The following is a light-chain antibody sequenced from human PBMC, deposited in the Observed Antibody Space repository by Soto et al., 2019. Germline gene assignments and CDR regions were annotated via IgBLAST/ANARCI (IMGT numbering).Light chain of an antibody. J-gene: IGKJ2*01. CDR3: QQYTGPPYT. V-gene: IGKV3-20*01. Sequence: EIVLTQSPGTLSLSTGEGVTLSCRASKRVDGDTLAWYQHKPGQAPRLLIFLASTRAAGIPDRFSGSGSGTDFTLTVSRLEPEDFAVYYCQQYTGPPYTFGQGTKLEIK. CDR2: LAS. CDR1: KRVDGDT.